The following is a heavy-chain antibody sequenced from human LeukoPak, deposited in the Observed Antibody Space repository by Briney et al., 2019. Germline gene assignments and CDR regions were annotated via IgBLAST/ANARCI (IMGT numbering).Heavy chain of an antibody. CDR3: ARGDYSSSWYSIDY. V-gene: IGHV3-20*04. CDR1: GFTFDDYG. Sequence: GGSLRLSCAASGFTFDDYGMSWVRQAPGKGLEWVSGINWNGGSTGYADSVKGRFTISRDNAKNSLYLQMNSLRAEDTALYYCARGDYSSSWYSIDYWGQGTLVTVSS. D-gene: IGHD6-13*01. CDR2: INWNGGST. J-gene: IGHJ4*02.